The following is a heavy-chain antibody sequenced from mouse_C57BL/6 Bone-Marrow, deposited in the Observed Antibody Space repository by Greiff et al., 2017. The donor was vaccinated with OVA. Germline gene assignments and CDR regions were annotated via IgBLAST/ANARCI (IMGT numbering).Heavy chain of an antibody. V-gene: IGHV1-59*01. CDR2: IDPSDSYT. Sequence: QVQLQQPGAELVRPGTSVKLSCKASGYTFTSYWMHWVKQRPGQGLEWIGVIDPSDSYTNYNQKFKGKATLTVDTSASTAYMRLSSLTSEDSAVYYCARSNFDYWGQGTTLTVSS. CDR1: GYTFTSYW. J-gene: IGHJ2*01. CDR3: ARSNFDY.